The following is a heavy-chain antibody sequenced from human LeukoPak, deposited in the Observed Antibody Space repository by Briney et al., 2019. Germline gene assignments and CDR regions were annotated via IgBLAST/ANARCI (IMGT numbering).Heavy chain of an antibody. D-gene: IGHD1-26*01. CDR3: ASSGSYRFDY. V-gene: IGHV3-48*02. CDR2: ITASGTAM. CDR1: GFTFSSYS. J-gene: IGHJ4*02. Sequence: GGSLRLSCAASGFTFSSYSMNWVRQAPGKGLEWVSHITASGTAMFYADSVKGRFTNSRDNAKNSLYLQMNSLRDEDTAVYYCASSGSYRFDYWGQGTLVTVSS.